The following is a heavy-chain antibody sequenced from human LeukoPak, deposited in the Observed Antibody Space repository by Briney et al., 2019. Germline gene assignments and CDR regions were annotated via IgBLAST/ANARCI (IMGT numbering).Heavy chain of an antibody. CDR3: AKVRTAAGNFSDY. V-gene: IGHV3-30*18. CDR2: ISYDGSNK. D-gene: IGHD6-13*01. J-gene: IGHJ4*02. CDR1: GFTFSSYG. Sequence: GGSLRLSCAASGFTFSSYGMHWVRQAPGKGLEWVAVISYDGSNKYYADSVKGRFTISRDNSKNTRYLQMNSLRAEDTAVYYCAKVRTAAGNFSDYWGQGILVTVSS.